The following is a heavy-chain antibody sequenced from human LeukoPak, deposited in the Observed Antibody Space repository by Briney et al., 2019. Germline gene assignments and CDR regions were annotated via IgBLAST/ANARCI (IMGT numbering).Heavy chain of an antibody. Sequence: GGSLRLSCAASGFTFSSYSMSWVRQAPGKGLEWVGRIKSKTDGGTTDYAAPVKGRFTISRDDSKNTLYLQMNSLKTEDTAVYYCTTEVVGATIPDYWGQGTLVTVSS. V-gene: IGHV3-15*01. CDR1: GFTFSSYS. CDR2: IKSKTDGGTT. J-gene: IGHJ4*02. CDR3: TTEVVGATIPDY. D-gene: IGHD1-26*01.